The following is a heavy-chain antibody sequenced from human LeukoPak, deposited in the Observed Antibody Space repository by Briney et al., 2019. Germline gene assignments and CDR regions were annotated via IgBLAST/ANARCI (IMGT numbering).Heavy chain of an antibody. V-gene: IGHV3-23*01. CDR3: AKSVGWVKYYFDY. CDR1: GITFNNYA. Sequence: PGGSLRLSCAASGITFNNYAMSWVRQAPGKGLEWVSDISGSGGVTHCADSVKGRFTISRDNSKNTLYLQMNSLRAEDTAVYYCAKSVGWVKYYFDYWGQGTLVTVSS. CDR2: ISGSGGVT. D-gene: IGHD6-19*01. J-gene: IGHJ4*02.